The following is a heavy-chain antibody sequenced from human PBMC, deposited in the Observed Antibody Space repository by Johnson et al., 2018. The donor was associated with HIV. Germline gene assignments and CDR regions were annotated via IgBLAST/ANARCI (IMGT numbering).Heavy chain of an antibody. Sequence: QVQLVESGGGVVQPGRSLRLSCAASGFTFSSYVMHWVRQAPGKGLEWVAVISYDGSTKYYADSVKGRFTISRDNSKNTLYLQMNSLRAEDTAVYYCAKVRSWYLLRAFDIWGQGKMVTVSS. CDR2: ISYDGSTK. V-gene: IGHV3-30*18. CDR3: AKVRSWYLLRAFDI. CDR1: GFTFSSYV. D-gene: IGHD6-13*01. J-gene: IGHJ3*02.